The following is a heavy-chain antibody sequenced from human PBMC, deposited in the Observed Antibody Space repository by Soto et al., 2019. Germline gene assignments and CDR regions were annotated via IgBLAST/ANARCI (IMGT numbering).Heavy chain of an antibody. D-gene: IGHD1-1*01. CDR2: IHPNSGET. CDR1: GYTFTDHY. V-gene: IGHV1-2*02. Sequence: SSVKVSCKASGYTFTDHYMNWVRQAPGHAPEYMGWIHPNSGETKYVERFQGRVTMTRDTSISTAYLELRRLTSDDTAVYYCARDLARHSWKWFDPRGQRTRVTVSS. CDR3: ARDLARHSWKWFDP. J-gene: IGHJ5*02.